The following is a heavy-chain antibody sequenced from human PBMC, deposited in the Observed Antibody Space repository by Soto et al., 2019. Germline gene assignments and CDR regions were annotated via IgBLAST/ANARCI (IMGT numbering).Heavy chain of an antibody. CDR3: ARGEYSSSWYGGSDAFDI. CDR2: IIPIFGTA. J-gene: IGHJ3*02. V-gene: IGHV1-69*01. Sequence: QVQLVQSGAEVKKPGSSVKVSCKASGGTFSSYAISWVRQAPGQGLEWMGGIIPIFGTANYVQKFQGRVTITADESTRTAYIELSSLRSEDTAVYYCARGEYSSSWYGGSDAFDIWGQGTMVTVSS. CDR1: GGTFSSYA. D-gene: IGHD6-13*01.